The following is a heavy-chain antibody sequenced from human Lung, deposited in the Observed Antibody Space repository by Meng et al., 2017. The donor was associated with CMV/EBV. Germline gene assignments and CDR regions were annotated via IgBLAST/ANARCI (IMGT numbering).Heavy chain of an antibody. CDR2: IYYSGST. V-gene: IGHV4-31*03. CDR3: ARDRCSSTSCYFGSYYYGMDV. D-gene: IGHD2-2*01. Sequence: LRLSCTVSGGSISSGGYYWSWIRQHPGKGLEWIGYIYYSGSTYYNPSLKSRVTISVDTSKNQFSLKLSSVTAADTAVYYCARDRCSSTSCYFGSYYYGMDV. J-gene: IGHJ6*01. CDR1: GGSISSGGYY.